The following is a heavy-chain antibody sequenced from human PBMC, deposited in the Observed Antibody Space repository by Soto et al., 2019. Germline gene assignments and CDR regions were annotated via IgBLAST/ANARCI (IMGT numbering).Heavy chain of an antibody. V-gene: IGHV3-30*18. CDR2: ISYDGSNK. J-gene: IGHJ4*02. D-gene: IGHD2-15*01. Sequence: GGSLRLSCAASGFTFSSYGMHWVRQAPGKGLEWVAVISYDGSNKYYADSVKGRFTISRDNSKNTLYLQMNSLRAEDTAVYYCAKARAYCSGGSCYNFDYWGQGTLVTVSS. CDR1: GFTFSSYG. CDR3: AKARAYCSGGSCYNFDY.